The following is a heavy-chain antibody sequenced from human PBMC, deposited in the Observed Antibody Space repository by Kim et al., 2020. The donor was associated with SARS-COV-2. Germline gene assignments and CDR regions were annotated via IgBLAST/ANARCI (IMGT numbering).Heavy chain of an antibody. CDR3: AKGPRARGASVLDP. CDR2: ISYDGGDT. Sequence: GGSLRLSCVASGFTFNNYGVHWVRQAPGKGLEWVAFISYDGGDTYYADSVKGRFTISRDNSKNTAYLHMNMLTVDDTSLFYCAKGPRARGASVLDPWGQG. V-gene: IGHV3-30*18. CDR1: GFTFNNYG. J-gene: IGHJ5*02. D-gene: IGHD3-10*01.